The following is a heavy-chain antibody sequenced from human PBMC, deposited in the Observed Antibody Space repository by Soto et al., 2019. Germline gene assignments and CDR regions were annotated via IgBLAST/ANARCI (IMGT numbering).Heavy chain of an antibody. CDR1: GFTFSSYA. V-gene: IGHV3-30-3*01. CDR3: ARDGYYDFSGYYRYFDY. CDR2: ISYDGSNK. Sequence: QPGGSLRLSCAASGFTFSSYAMHWVRQAPGKGLEWVAVISYDGSNKYYADSVNGRFTISRDNSKNTLYLQMNSLRTEDTAVYYCARDGYYDFSGYYRYFDYWGQGTLVTVSS. D-gene: IGHD3-22*01. J-gene: IGHJ4*02.